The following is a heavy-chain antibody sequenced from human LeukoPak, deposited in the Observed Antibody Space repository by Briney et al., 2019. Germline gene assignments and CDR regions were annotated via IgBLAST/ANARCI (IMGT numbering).Heavy chain of an antibody. D-gene: IGHD2-21*01. CDR1: GFTFESYA. Sequence: GGSLRLSCAASGFTFESYALHWVRQAPGKGLEWVAVIRYDGTNKFYADSVKGRFTISRDNAKSTLYLQMNSLRAEDTAVYYCLTIVETDIEAFDIWGQGTKVTVSS. V-gene: IGHV3-30*14. CDR2: IRYDGTNK. CDR3: LTIVETDIEAFDI. J-gene: IGHJ3*02.